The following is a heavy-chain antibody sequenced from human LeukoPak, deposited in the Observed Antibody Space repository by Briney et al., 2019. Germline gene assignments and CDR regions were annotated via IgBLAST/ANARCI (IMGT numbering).Heavy chain of an antibody. CDR1: RGTFSSYA. J-gene: IGHJ5*02. D-gene: IGHD6-6*01. V-gene: IGHV1-69*05. CDR2: RIRIFGTA. Sequence: GFSVKVSCKPSRGTFSSYAISWVGQAPGPGLEWMGRRIRIFGTATYAPNFQSRVTSTTDESTSTAYMELSSLRSEDTPVCSCAGLGEYGSTGGGWFDPWGQGTLVTVSS. CDR3: AGLGEYGSTGGGWFDP.